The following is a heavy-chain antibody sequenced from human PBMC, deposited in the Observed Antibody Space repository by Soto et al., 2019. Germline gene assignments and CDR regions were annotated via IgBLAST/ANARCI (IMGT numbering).Heavy chain of an antibody. CDR2: INHSGST. D-gene: IGHD6-25*01. Sequence: QVQLQQWGAGLLKPSETLSLTCAVYGGSFSGYYWSWIRQPPGKGLEWIGEINHSGSTNYNPSLKXXGTISVDTSRXXFXLXXSSVTAADTAVYYCARVAVVAAGFGWRASRWWFDPWGQGTLVTVSS. CDR1: GGSFSGYY. CDR3: ARVAVVAAGFGWRASRWWFDP. V-gene: IGHV4-34*01. J-gene: IGHJ5*02.